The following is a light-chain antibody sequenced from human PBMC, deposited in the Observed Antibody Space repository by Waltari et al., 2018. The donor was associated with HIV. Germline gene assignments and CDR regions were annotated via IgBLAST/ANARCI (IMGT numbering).Light chain of an antibody. V-gene: IGKV3-20*01. Sequence: EIVLTQSPGTLSLSPGDSATLSCRASPSVSSRYLAWYQQKSGQAPRLVIYGASSRAAGIQDRFSGSGSGTDFTLTINRLEPEDFAVYYCQQYGTSPWTFGQGTKVEIK. CDR1: PSVSSRY. CDR2: GAS. J-gene: IGKJ1*01. CDR3: QQYGTSPWT.